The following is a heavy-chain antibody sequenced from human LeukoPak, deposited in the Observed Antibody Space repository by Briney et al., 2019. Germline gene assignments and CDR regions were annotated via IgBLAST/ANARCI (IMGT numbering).Heavy chain of an antibody. Sequence: ASVKVSCKASGHTFTSSDINWARQAAGQGLEWMAWMSPNSGNTGYAQKFQGRVTVTRDTSINTAYLELSSLRSEDTAVYYCAKSGQWGQGTLVTVSS. CDR2: MSPNSGNT. V-gene: IGHV1-8*01. CDR3: AKSGQ. D-gene: IGHD3-10*01. J-gene: IGHJ4*02. CDR1: GHTFTSSD.